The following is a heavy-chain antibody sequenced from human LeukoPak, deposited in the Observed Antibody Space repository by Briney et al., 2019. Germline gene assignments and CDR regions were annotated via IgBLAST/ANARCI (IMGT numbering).Heavy chain of an antibody. D-gene: IGHD3-3*01. CDR2: ISSSGSTI. J-gene: IGHJ6*03. CDR1: GFTFSDCY. CDR3: AREGAAAEEEWSYYYYMDV. V-gene: IGHV3-11*04. Sequence: PGGSLRLSCAASGFTFSDCYMSWIRQAPGKGLEWVSYISSSGSTIYYADSVKGRFTISRDNAKNSLYLQMNSLRAEDTAVYYCAREGAAAEEEWSYYYYMDVWGKGTTVTVSS.